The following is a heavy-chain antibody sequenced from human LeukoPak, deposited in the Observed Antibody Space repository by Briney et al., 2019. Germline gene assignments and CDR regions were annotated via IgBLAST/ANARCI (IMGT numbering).Heavy chain of an antibody. D-gene: IGHD5-18*01. CDR2: IYYSGST. Sequence: SETLSLTCTVSGGPISSHYWSWIRQPPGKGLEWIGYIYYSGSTNYNPSLKSRVTISVDTSKNQFSLKLSSVTAADTAVYYCATHTDWFDPWGQGTLVTVSS. V-gene: IGHV4-59*11. J-gene: IGHJ5*02. CDR3: ATHTDWFDP. CDR1: GGPISSHY.